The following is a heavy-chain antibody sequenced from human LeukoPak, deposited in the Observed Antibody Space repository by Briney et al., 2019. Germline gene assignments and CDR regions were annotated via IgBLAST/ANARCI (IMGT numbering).Heavy chain of an antibody. CDR3: ENTAAGTLDSDY. Sequence: GGSLRLSCAASGFTFSSYCMHWVRQAPGKGLEWVAGISYDGSNKYYAHSVKGRFTISRDNSKNTLYLQMNSLRAEDTAVYYCENTAAGTLDSDYWGQGTLVTVSS. J-gene: IGHJ4*02. CDR1: GFTFSSYC. V-gene: IGHV3-30*18. CDR2: ISYDGSNK. D-gene: IGHD6-13*01.